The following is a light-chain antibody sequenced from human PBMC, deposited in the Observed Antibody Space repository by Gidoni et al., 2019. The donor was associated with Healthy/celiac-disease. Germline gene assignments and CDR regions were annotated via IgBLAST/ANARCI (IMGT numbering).Light chain of an antibody. V-gene: IGKV1-9*01. CDR3: QQRNSYPPFT. J-gene: IGKJ3*01. Sequence: DIQLTQSPSFLSASVGDRVTITCRASQGISSYLAWYQQKPGKAPKLLIYAASTLQSGVPSRFSGSGSGTEFTLTSSSLQPEDFATYYCQQRNSYPPFTFGPGTKVDIK. CDR1: QGISSY. CDR2: AAS.